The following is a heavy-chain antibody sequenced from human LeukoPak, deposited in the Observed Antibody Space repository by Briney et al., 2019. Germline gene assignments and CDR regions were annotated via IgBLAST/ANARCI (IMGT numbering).Heavy chain of an antibody. CDR1: GFAFGSEA. Sequence: GGSLRLSCAVSGFAFGSEAMSRVRQSPARGLEWVASISPGGGTTYYADYVKGRFTISRDNSKHSLFVQMNSLRTEDTAIYYCAREYDSSGGDAFDLWGQGTMVTVSS. CDR3: AREYDSSGGDAFDL. D-gene: IGHD3-22*01. J-gene: IGHJ3*01. V-gene: IGHV3-23*01. CDR2: ISPGGGTT.